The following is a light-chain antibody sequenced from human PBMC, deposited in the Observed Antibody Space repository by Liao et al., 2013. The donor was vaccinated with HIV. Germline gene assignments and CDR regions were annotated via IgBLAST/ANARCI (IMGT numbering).Light chain of an antibody. CDR1: NIGSKS. Sequence: SYVLTQPPSVSVAPGKTARITCGGNNIGSKSVHWYQQKPGQAPVVVIYYDSDRPSGIPERISGSNSGNTATLTISRVGAGDEADYYCQVWDSSSDQYVFGTGSRVTVL. V-gene: IGLV3-21*01. CDR2: YDS. J-gene: IGLJ1*01. CDR3: QVWDSSSDQYV.